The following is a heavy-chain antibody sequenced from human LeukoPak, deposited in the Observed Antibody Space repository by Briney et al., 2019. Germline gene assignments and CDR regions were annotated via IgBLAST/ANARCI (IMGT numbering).Heavy chain of an antibody. CDR3: ARTLEMATTMCYFDY. CDR1: GGTFSSYA. Sequence: SVQVSCKASGGTFSSYAISWVRQAPGQGLEWMGGIIPIFGTAYYAQKFQGRVTITADESTSTAYMELSSLRSEDTAVYYCARTLEMATTMCYFDYWGQGTLVTVSS. CDR2: IIPIFGTA. J-gene: IGHJ4*02. D-gene: IGHD5-24*01. V-gene: IGHV1-69*13.